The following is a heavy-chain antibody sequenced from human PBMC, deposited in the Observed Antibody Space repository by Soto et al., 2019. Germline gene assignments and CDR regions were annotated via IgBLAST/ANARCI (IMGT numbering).Heavy chain of an antibody. CDR1: GGSISSSSYY. CDR2: IYYSGST. J-gene: IGHJ4*02. V-gene: IGHV4-39*01. D-gene: IGHD4-17*01. Sequence: PSETLSLTCTVSGGSISSSSYYWGWIRQPPGKGLEWIGSIYYSGSTYYNPSLKSRVTISVDTSKNQFSLKLSSVTAADTAVYYCARRQDYGDLDYWGQGTQVTVS. CDR3: ARRQDYGDLDY.